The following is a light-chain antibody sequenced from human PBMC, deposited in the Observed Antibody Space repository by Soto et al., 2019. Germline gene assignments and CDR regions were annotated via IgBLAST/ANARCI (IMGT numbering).Light chain of an antibody. CDR2: KAS. CDR1: QSISSW. Sequence: DIQMTQSPSTLSASVGYRVIIICRASQSISSWLAWYQQKPGKAPKLLIYKASSLESGVPSRFSGSGSGTEFTLTISSLQPDDFATYYCQQYNSYSFGQGTKVDIK. CDR3: QQYNSYS. J-gene: IGKJ1*01. V-gene: IGKV1-5*03.